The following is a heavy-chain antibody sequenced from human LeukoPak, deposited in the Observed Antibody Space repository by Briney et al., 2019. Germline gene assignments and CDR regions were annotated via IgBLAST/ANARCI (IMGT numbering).Heavy chain of an antibody. V-gene: IGHV3-23*01. D-gene: IGHD2-8*01. CDR2: ISGSGAGT. J-gene: IGHJ4*02. CDR1: GFTFSGYA. Sequence: PGGSLRLSCAASGFTFSGYAMNWVRPAPGKGLEWVSGISGSGAGTYYADSVKGRFTISRDNSKNTLYLQMNSLRADDMAVYYCAKMVREFYTISYYFDYWGQGTLVTVPS. CDR3: AKMVREFYTISYYFDY.